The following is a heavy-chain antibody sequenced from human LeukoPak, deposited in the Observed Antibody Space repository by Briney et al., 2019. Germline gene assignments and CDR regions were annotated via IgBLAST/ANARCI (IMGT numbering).Heavy chain of an antibody. J-gene: IGHJ3*02. V-gene: IGHV3-15*01. Sequence: GGSLRLSCAASGFTFSNAWMSWVRQAPGKGLEWVGRIKRKTDGGTTDYAAPVKGRFTISRDDSKNTLYLQMNSLKTEDTAVYYCTTPALLDAFDIWGQGTMVTVSS. D-gene: IGHD2-2*01. CDR1: GFTFSNAW. CDR2: IKRKTDGGTT. CDR3: TTPALLDAFDI.